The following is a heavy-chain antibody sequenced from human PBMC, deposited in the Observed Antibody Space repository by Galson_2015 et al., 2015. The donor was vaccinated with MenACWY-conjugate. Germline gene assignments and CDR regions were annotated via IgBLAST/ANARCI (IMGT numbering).Heavy chain of an antibody. V-gene: IGHV3-23*01. CDR3: AKEFMVAPGKQQELGYFQH. CDR1: GFTFNKYA. Sequence: SLRLSCAASGFTFNKYAMSWVRQAPGKGLEWVSAISAAGRGTYYADSVKGRFTISRGNSENTMYLQMNSLRAEDTAVYYCAKEFMVAPGKQQELGYFQHWGPGTLVTVSS. CDR2: ISAAGRGT. D-gene: IGHD1-1*01. J-gene: IGHJ1*01.